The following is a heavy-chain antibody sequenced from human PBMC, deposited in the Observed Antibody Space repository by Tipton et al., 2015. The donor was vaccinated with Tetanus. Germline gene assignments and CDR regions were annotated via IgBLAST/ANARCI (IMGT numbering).Heavy chain of an antibody. D-gene: IGHD3-9*01. CDR1: GYTFTNYW. CDR3: ARQRYFDF. CDR2: IYPDDSDT. V-gene: IGHV5-51*01. J-gene: IGHJ2*01. Sequence: VQLVQSGAEVKTPGESLKISCQGFGYTFTNYWIGWVLQMPGKSLELMGFIYPDDSDTRYNPSFKGQVTISADKSISTAYLQWSSLKASDTAMYYCARQRYFDFWGRGTLVTVSS.